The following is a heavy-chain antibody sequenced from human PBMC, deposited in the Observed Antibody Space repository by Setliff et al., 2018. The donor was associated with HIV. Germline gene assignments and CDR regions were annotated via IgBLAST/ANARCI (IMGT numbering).Heavy chain of an antibody. V-gene: IGHV1-2*06. Sequence: ASVKVSCKASGYNFNTYGGSWVRQDPGQGLEWLGRIDPNSGGTKYAQKFQGRVTMTRDTSITTAYIELSRLRSDDTAVYYCASPFGASDSGGYEYEAFAIWGQGT. CDR1: GYNFNTYG. CDR2: IDPNSGGT. J-gene: IGHJ3*02. CDR3: ASPFGASDSGGYEYEAFAI. D-gene: IGHD3-22*01.